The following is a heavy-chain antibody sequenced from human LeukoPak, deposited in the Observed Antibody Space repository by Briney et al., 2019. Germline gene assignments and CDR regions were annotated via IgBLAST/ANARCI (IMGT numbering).Heavy chain of an antibody. CDR3: ARGPYKAQLGDT. V-gene: IGHV4-34*01. D-gene: IGHD1-1*01. Sequence: SETLSLTCAVYGGYFSGYYWSWIRQPPGKGLEWIGEINHSGSTNYNPSLKNRVTISLDTSKSQFSLKLSSVTAADTAVYYCARGPYKAQLGDTWGQGTLVTVSS. CDR2: INHSGST. J-gene: IGHJ5*02. CDR1: GGYFSGYY.